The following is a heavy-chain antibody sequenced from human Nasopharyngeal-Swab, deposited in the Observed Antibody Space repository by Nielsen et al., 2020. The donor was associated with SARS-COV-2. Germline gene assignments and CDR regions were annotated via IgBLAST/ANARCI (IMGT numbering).Heavy chain of an antibody. D-gene: IGHD6-13*01. CDR1: GFTFSSYG. CDR2: IKQDGSEK. J-gene: IGHJ4*02. V-gene: IGHV3-7*01. CDR3: ASNLGSCGQLVPRFSSSCYFDY. Sequence: GESLKISCAASGFTFSSYGMHWVRQAPGKGLEWVANIKQDGSEKYYVDSVKGRFTISRDNAKNSLYLQMNSLRAEDTAVYYCASNLGSCGQLVPRFSSSCYFDYWGQGTLVTVSS.